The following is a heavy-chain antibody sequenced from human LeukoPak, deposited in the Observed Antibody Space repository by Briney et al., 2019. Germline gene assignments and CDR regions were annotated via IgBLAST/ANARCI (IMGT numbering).Heavy chain of an antibody. D-gene: IGHD3-3*01. CDR1: GYTFTSHG. CDR2: ISAYNGNT. CDR3: ARLGDFGVVISRNYFDY. Sequence: ASVKVSCKASGYTFTSHGISWVRQAPGQGLEWMGWISAYNGNTNYAQKLQGRVTMTTDTSTSTAYMELRSLRSDDTAVYYCARLGDFGVVISRNYFDYWGQGTLVTVSS. J-gene: IGHJ4*02. V-gene: IGHV1-18*01.